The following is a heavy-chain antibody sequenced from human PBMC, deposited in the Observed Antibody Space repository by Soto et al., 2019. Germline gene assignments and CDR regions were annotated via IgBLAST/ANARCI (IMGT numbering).Heavy chain of an antibody. CDR1: GGTFSSYA. J-gene: IGHJ6*02. CDR3: ARPGDGTGPTMSYYYYGMDV. D-gene: IGHD1-1*01. CDR2: IIPIFGTA. V-gene: IGHV1-69*06. Sequence: SVKVSCKASGGTFSSYAISWVRQAPGQGLEWMGGIIPIFGTANYAQKFQGRVTITADKSTSTAYMELSSLRSEDTAVYYCARPGDGTGPTMSYYYYGMDVWGQGTTVTVSS.